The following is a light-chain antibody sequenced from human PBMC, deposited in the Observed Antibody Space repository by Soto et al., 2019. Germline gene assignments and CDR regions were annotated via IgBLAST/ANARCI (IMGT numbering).Light chain of an antibody. CDR1: NIGSKS. CDR2: DDT. Sequence: SYELTQSPSMSVAPGQTATITWGGTNIGSKSVQWYQQKSGQAPVLVVYDDTDRPSGIPERFSGSNSGNTATLTISRVEAEDEADYSCQVWDSGPDHVVFGGGTKLTVL. J-gene: IGLJ2*01. V-gene: IGLV3-21*02. CDR3: QVWDSGPDHVV.